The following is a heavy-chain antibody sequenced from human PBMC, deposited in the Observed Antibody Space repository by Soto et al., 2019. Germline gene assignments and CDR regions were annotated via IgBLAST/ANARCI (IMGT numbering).Heavy chain of an antibody. Sequence: GWSMKLSCAASGETFWSYWMHWVRQAQGKGLVWVSRINSDGSSTSYADSVKGRFTISRDNAKNTLYLQMNSLGAEDTAVYYCARDGNYWGCFDPWGQGTLVTVSS. J-gene: IGHJ5*02. CDR3: ARDGNYWGCFDP. CDR1: GETFWSYW. V-gene: IGHV3-74*01. D-gene: IGHD1-7*01. CDR2: INSDGSST.